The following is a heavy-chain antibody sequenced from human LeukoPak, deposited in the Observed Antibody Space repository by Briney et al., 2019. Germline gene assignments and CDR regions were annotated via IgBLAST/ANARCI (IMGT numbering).Heavy chain of an antibody. D-gene: IGHD2-15*01. CDR3: AKGQAYCSGGNCYSSFDF. Sequence: GGSLRLSCAASGFTFSSYAMSWVRQAPGKGLEWVSAISGSGGSTYYADSVKGRFTISRDNSKNTLYLQMNSLRAEDTAVYYCAKGQAYCSGGNCYSSFDFWGQGTLVTVSS. J-gene: IGHJ4*02. CDR1: GFTFSSYA. CDR2: ISGSGGST. V-gene: IGHV3-23*01.